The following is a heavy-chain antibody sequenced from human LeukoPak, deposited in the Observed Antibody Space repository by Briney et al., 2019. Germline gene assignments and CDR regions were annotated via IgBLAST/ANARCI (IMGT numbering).Heavy chain of an antibody. CDR3: ARLLYSTYDYMDV. V-gene: IGHV6-1*01. D-gene: IGHD3-16*01. CDR2: TYYRSKWYN. CDR1: GDSVSSNSAA. J-gene: IGHJ6*03. Sequence: SQTLSLTCAISGDSVSSNSAAWNWIRRSPSRGIEWLGRTYYRSKWYNDYAVSLKSRITINPDTSKNQFSLHLNSVTPEDTAVYYCARLLYSTYDYMDVWGKGTTVTVSS.